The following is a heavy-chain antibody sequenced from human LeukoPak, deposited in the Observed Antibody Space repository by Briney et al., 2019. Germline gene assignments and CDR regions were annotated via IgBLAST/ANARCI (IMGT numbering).Heavy chain of an antibody. Sequence: GGSLRLSCAASGFTFSSYDMHWVRQAPGKGLQWVTVISYDGSKKYFADSVKGRFTISRDNSKNTLYLQMNSLRAEDTAVYYCAKDPIANDYYGSGSCPYYFDYWGQGTLVTVSS. D-gene: IGHD3-10*01. J-gene: IGHJ4*02. CDR2: ISYDGSKK. CDR3: AKDPIANDYYGSGSCPYYFDY. CDR1: GFTFSSYD. V-gene: IGHV3-30*18.